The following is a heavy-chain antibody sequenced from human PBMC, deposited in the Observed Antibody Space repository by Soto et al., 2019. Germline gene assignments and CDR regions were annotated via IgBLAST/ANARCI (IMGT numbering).Heavy chain of an antibody. Sequence: GGSLRLSCAAYGFTVSSNYMSWVRQAPGKGLEWVSVIYSRGNTYYADSVKGRFTISRDNSKNTLYLQMNSLRAEDTAVYYCATRLDPIREDALDIWGQGTMVTVSS. D-gene: IGHD4-17*01. CDR1: GFTVSSNY. CDR2: IYSRGNT. V-gene: IGHV3-53*01. CDR3: ATRLDPIREDALDI. J-gene: IGHJ3*02.